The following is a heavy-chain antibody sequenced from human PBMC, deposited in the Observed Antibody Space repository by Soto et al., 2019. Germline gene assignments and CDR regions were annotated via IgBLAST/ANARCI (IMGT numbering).Heavy chain of an antibody. Sequence: ASVKVSCKASGYTFTSYGISWVRQAPGQGLEWMGWISAYNGNTNYAQKLQGRVTMTTDTSTSTAYMELRSLRSDDTAVYYCARDRRVRGNVYYYGMDVWGQGTTVTVSS. CDR3: ARDRRVRGNVYYYGMDV. J-gene: IGHJ6*02. V-gene: IGHV1-18*01. CDR1: GYTFTSYG. CDR2: ISAYNGNT. D-gene: IGHD3-10*01.